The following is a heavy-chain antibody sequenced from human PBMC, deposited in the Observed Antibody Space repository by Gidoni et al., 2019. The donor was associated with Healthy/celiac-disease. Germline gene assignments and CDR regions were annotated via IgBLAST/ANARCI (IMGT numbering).Heavy chain of an antibody. CDR1: GGTFSSYA. CDR3: ARSLYSFPIKDGMDV. Sequence: QVQLVQSGAEVKKPGSSVKVSCKASGGTFSSYAISWVRQAPGQGLEWMGGIIPIFGTANYAQKFQSRVTITADESTGTAYMGLGSLRSEDTAVYYGARSLYSFPIKDGMDVWGQGTRSPSP. CDR2: IIPIFGTA. V-gene: IGHV1-69*01. D-gene: IGHD5-12*01. J-gene: IGHJ6*02.